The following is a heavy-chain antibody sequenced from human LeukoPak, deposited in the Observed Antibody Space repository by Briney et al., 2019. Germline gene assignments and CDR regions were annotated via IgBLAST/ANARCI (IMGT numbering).Heavy chain of an antibody. CDR3: ARTYDSSGYYLGNFDY. CDR1: GYSFTSYW. V-gene: IGHV5-51*01. Sequence: GGSLKISCKGSGYSFTSYWIGWVRQMPGKGLEWMGIIYPGDSDTRYSPSFQGQVTISADKSISTAYLQWSSLKASDTAMYYCARTYDSSGYYLGNFDYWGRGTLVTVSS. CDR2: IYPGDSDT. J-gene: IGHJ4*02. D-gene: IGHD3-22*01.